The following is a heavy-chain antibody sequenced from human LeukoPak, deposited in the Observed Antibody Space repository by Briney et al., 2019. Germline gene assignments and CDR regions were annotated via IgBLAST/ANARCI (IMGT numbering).Heavy chain of an antibody. CDR3: ARDHYYMDV. CDR1: GDSLGATY. V-gene: IGHV4-4*07. Sequence: SETLSLTCNVSGDSLGATYWSWIRQPAGKGLEWIGRIYTRGSTDYNPSLKSRVTLSLDTSKKRLSLKLTSVTAADTAVYYCARDHYYMDVWGKGTTVTVSS. CDR2: IYTRGST. J-gene: IGHJ6*03.